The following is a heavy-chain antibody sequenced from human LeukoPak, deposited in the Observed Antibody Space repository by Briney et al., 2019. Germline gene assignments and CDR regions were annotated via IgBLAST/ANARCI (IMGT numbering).Heavy chain of an antibody. CDR2: MNPNSGNT. V-gene: IGHV1-8*03. Sequence: APVKVSCKVSGYTFTNYDINWVRQATGQGLEWMGWMNPNSGNTGYAQKLQGRVTFTRDTSISTAYMELSSLRSEDTAVYYCARGLGSFGLVPGADYWGQGTLVTVSS. CDR3: ARGLGSFGLVPGADY. J-gene: IGHJ4*02. D-gene: IGHD3-10*01. CDR1: GYTFTNYD.